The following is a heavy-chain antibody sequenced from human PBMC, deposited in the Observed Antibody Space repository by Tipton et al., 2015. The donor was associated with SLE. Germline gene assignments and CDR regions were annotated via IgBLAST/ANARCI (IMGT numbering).Heavy chain of an antibody. D-gene: IGHD6-13*01. CDR2: IYHSGIT. V-gene: IGHV4-59*08. CDR3: ARQSFGSSWTPHGWFDP. Sequence: TLSLTCTVSGGSIRSYYWTWIRQPPGKRLEWIAYIYHSGITNYNPSLQSRVTISVDTSRNQFSLRLHSVTAADTAVYYCARQSFGSSWTPHGWFDPWGQGTLVTVSS. CDR1: GGSIRSYY. J-gene: IGHJ5*02.